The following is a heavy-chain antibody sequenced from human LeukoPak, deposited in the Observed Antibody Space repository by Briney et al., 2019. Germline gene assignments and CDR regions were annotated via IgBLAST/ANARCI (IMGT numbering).Heavy chain of an antibody. CDR1: GDSLTTDDSF. CDR2: IHYRGTT. CDR3: ARDGYINDAFDI. Sequence: PSQTLSLTCTVSGDSLTTDDSFWSWIRQFPGKGLEWIGYIHYRGTTNYNPSLKSRLPMSIDMSKDQFSLNLTSVTAADTAIYYCARDGYINDAFDIWGQGIVVTVSS. V-gene: IGHV4-31*03. J-gene: IGHJ3*02. D-gene: IGHD1-1*01.